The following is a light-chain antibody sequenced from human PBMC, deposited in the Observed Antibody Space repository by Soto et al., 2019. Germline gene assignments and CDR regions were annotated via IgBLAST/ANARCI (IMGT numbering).Light chain of an antibody. CDR1: SGDIGSYNR. J-gene: IGLJ1*01. CDR2: EVT. CDR3: SSYTNTNTRACV. Sequence: QSALTQPASVSGSPGQSITISCTGTSGDIGSYNRVSWYQQHPGKAPKLIIYEVTDRPSGVSNRFSGSKSGNTASLTISGLQAEDEAQYSRSSYTNTNTRACVFGTGTKVTVL. V-gene: IGLV2-14*01.